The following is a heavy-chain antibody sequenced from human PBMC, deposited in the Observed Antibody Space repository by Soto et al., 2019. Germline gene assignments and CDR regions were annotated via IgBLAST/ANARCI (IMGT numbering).Heavy chain of an antibody. CDR2: ISYDGSNK. D-gene: IGHD6-19*01. CDR3: AKEGYSSGCFDY. J-gene: IGHJ4*02. V-gene: IGHV3-30*18. CDR1: GFTFSSYG. Sequence: GGSLRLSCAASGFTFSSYGMHWVRQAPGKGLEWVAVISYDGSNKYYADSVKGRFTISRDNSKNTLYLQMNSLRAEDTAVYYCAKEGYSSGCFDYWGQGT.